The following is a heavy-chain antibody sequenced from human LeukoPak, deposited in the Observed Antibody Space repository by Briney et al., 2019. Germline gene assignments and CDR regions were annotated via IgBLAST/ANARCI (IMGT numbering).Heavy chain of an antibody. V-gene: IGHV1-18*01. J-gene: IGHJ4*02. D-gene: IGHD3-22*01. CDR2: ISAYNGNT. CDR3: ARVGVPSALYYYDSSGYALEDY. CDR1: GYTFTSYG. Sequence: ASVKVSCKASGYTFTSYGISWVRQAPGQGLEWMGWISAYNGNTNYAQKLQGRVTMTTGTSTSTAYMELRSLRSDDTAVYYCARVGVPSALYYYDSSGYALEDYWGQGTLVTVSS.